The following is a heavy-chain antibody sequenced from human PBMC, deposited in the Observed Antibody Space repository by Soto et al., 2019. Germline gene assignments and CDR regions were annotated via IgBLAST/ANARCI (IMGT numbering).Heavy chain of an antibody. CDR3: ARVRTPFKYYFDY. Sequence: EVQLVESGGGLVQPLGSLRLSCAAFRFTFSSFWMNLFRQAPGKGLEGVANIKQDGSEQYYVDSVKGRFTISRDNAKNSLYLQMNSLRADDTAVYYCARVRTPFKYYFDYWGQGTLVTVSS. CDR2: IKQDGSEQ. CDR1: RFTFSSFW. V-gene: IGHV3-7*01. J-gene: IGHJ4*02.